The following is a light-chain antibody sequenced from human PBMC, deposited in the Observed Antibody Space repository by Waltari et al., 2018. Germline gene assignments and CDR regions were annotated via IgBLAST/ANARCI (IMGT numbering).Light chain of an antibody. CDR3: LQDYNYPPT. CDR2: AAS. CDR1: QGIRND. V-gene: IGKV1-6*01. Sequence: AIQMTQSPSSLSASVGARVTITCRASQGIRNDLGWYQQKPGKAPKLLIYAASSLQSGVPSRFSGSGSVTDFTLTISSLQPEDFATYYCLQDYNYPPTFGQGTKVEIK. J-gene: IGKJ1*01.